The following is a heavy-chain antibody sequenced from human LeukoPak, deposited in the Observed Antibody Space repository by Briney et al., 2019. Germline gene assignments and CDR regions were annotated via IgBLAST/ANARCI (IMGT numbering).Heavy chain of an antibody. CDR3: ARDLVGGDSSWPYY. Sequence: ASVKVSCKASGYTFTSYDINWVRQATGQGLEWMGWMNPNSGNTGYAQKFQGRVTITADKSTSTAYMELSSLRSEDTAVYYCARDLVGGDSSWPYYWGQGTLVTVSS. CDR2: MNPNSGNT. D-gene: IGHD2-2*01. V-gene: IGHV1-8*01. J-gene: IGHJ4*02. CDR1: GYTFTSYD.